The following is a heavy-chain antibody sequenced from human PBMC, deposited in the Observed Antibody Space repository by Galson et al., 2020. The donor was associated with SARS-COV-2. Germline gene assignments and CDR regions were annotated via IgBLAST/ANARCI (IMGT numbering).Heavy chain of an antibody. Sequence: ASVKVSCKASGYTFTSYYMHWVRQAPGQGLEWTGIINPSGGSTSYAQKFQGRVTMTRDTATSTVHMELSGLRSEDTAVYYWARAGGVVVAAYHDAFEIWGQGTMATVSS. J-gene: IGHJ3*02. CDR2: INPSGGST. V-gene: IGHV1-46*01. CDR1: GYTFTSYY. CDR3: ARAGGVVVAAYHDAFEI. D-gene: IGHD2-15*01.